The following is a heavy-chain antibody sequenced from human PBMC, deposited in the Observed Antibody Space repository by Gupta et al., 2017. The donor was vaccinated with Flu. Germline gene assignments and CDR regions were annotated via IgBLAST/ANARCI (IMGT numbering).Heavy chain of an antibody. Sequence: QVQLQESGPGLVKPSETLSLTCAVSGYSISSGYYWGWIRQPPGKGLEWIGSIYHSGRTYYNQSLKSRVTISVEKSKNKVSMKLSSVTAAETAVYYCARFGSGGSRNNWFDPGGQGTMVTVSS. V-gene: IGHV4-38-2*01. J-gene: IGHJ5*02. CDR2: IYHSGRT. CDR1: GYSISSGYY. CDR3: ARFGSGGSRNNWFDP. D-gene: IGHD2-15*01.